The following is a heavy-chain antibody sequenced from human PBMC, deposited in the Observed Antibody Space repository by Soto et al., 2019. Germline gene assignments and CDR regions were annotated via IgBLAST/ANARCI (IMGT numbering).Heavy chain of an antibody. CDR1: GFTFITYA. CDR3: ARNLMLVVPWAFDI. Sequence: GGSLRLSYAASGFTFITYAMHWVRQAPGKGLEWVAIISYGESNKYYADSVKGRFTISRDNSENTLCLQMNSLSAEDTAVYYCARNLMLVVPWAFDIWGLGTMVTVSS. V-gene: IGHV3-30-3*01. D-gene: IGHD3-16*01. J-gene: IGHJ3*02. CDR2: ISYGESNK.